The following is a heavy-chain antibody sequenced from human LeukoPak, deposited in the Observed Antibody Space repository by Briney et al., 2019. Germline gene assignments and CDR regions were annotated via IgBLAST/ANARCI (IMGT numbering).Heavy chain of an antibody. CDR1: GGTFSSYA. D-gene: IGHD3-9*01. CDR2: ITPIFGTA. V-gene: IGHV1-69*13. J-gene: IGHJ4*02. Sequence: SVKVSCKASGGTFSSYALSWVRQAPGQGLEWMGGITPIFGTANYAQKFQGRVTITADESTSTVYMELSSLRSVDTAVYYCARSFDTLTEYYFDYWGQGTLVTVSS. CDR3: ARSFDTLTEYYFDY.